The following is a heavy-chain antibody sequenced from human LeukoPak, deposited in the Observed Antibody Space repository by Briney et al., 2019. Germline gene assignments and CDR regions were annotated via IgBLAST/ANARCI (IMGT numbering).Heavy chain of an antibody. CDR3: AREALYCSSTSCYTVIEGYYFDY. CDR1: GGTFSSYA. Sequence: EASVKVSCKASGGTFSSYAISWVRQAPGQGLEWMGGIIPIFGIANYAQKFQGRVTITADKSTSTAYMELSSLRSEDTAVYYCAREALYCSSTSCYTVIEGYYFDYWGQGTLVTVSS. J-gene: IGHJ4*02. CDR2: IIPIFGIA. D-gene: IGHD2-2*02. V-gene: IGHV1-69*17.